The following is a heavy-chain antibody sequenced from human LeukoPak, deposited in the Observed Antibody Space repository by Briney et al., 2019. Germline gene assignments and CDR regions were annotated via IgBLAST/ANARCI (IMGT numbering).Heavy chain of an antibody. CDR1: GGSINNFY. D-gene: IGHD6-13*01. Sequence: SETLSLTCTVSGGSINNFYWSWIRQPPGKGLEWIANINYSGRTNYNPSLKSRATIPVDTSKNQFSLKLSSVTAADTAMYYCARSRGQSDSWPPLDNWGQGTLVTVSS. CDR3: ARSRGQSDSWPPLDN. CDR2: INYSGRT. J-gene: IGHJ4*02. V-gene: IGHV4-59*01.